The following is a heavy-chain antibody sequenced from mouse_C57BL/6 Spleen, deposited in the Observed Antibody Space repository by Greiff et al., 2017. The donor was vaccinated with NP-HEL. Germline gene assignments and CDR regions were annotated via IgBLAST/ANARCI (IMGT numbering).Heavy chain of an antibody. Sequence: QVQLQQSGPELVKPGASVKISCKASGYSFTSYYIHWVKQRPGQGLEWIGWIYPGSGNTKYNEKFKGKATLTADTSSSTAYMQLSSLTSEDSAVYYCARDPYYYGSSYFDYWGQGTTLTVSS. J-gene: IGHJ2*01. CDR2: IYPGSGNT. CDR3: ARDPYYYGSSYFDY. V-gene: IGHV1-66*01. D-gene: IGHD1-1*01. CDR1: GYSFTSYY.